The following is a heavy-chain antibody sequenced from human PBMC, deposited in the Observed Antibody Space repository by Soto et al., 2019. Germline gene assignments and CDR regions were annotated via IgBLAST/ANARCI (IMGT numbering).Heavy chain of an antibody. D-gene: IGHD6-19*01. CDR1: GCTFTSYG. CDR3: ARAAVAGIDWFAF. CDR2: ISAYNGNT. V-gene: IGHV1-18*01. Sequence: ASEKLSCKSSGCTFTSYGISWVRQAPGQGLEWMGWISAYNGNTNYAQKLQGRVTMTTDTSTSTAYMELRSLRSDDTAVYYCARAAVAGIDWFAFCGQGPLVTVSS. J-gene: IGHJ1*01.